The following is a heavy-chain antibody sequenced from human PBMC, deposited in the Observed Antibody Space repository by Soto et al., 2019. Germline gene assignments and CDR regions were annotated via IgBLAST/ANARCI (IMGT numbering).Heavy chain of an antibody. CDR1: GGSISSAGYY. CDR2: IYYSWST. CDR3: ASLFRSGIAAAHTYFDY. J-gene: IGHJ4*02. Sequence: SETLSLTCTVSGGSISSAGYYWSWIRQHPGKGLESIGYIYYSWSTYYNPSLKSRVTISVDTSKNQFSLNLSSVTAADTAVYFCASLFRSGIAAAHTYFDYWGQGTLVTVSS. V-gene: IGHV4-31*03. D-gene: IGHD6-13*01.